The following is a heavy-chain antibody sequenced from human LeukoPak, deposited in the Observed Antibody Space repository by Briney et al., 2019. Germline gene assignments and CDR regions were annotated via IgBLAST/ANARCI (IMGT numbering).Heavy chain of an antibody. CDR3: ARGRTPYCGGDCYSYYYYMDV. V-gene: IGHV3-7*01. J-gene: IGHJ6*03. CDR1: GFTFSSYW. D-gene: IGHD2-21*01. CDR2: IKQDGSEK. Sequence: GGSLRLSCAASGFTFSSYWMSWVRQAPGKGLEWVANIKQDGSEKYYVDSVKGRFTISRDNAKDSLYLQMNSLRAEDTAVYYCARGRTPYCGGDCYSYYYYMDVWGKGTTVTVSS.